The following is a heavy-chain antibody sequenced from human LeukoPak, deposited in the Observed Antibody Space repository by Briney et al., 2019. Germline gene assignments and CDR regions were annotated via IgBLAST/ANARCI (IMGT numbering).Heavy chain of an antibody. CDR3: ASGRVVRWLVHY. V-gene: IGHV3-23*01. CDR1: GFTFSSYG. Sequence: GGSLRLSCAASGFTFSSYGMSWVRQAPGKGLEWASAISGSGGSTYYADSVKGRFTISRDNSKNTLYLQMNSLRAEDTAVYYCASGRVVRWLVHYWGQGTLVTVSS. CDR2: ISGSGGST. J-gene: IGHJ4*02. D-gene: IGHD6-19*01.